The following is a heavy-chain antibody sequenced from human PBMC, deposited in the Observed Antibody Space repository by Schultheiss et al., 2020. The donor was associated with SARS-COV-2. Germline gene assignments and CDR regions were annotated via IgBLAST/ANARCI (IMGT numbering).Heavy chain of an antibody. CDR2: IWYDGSNK. D-gene: IGHD6-6*01. CDR3: ARREYSSSGDAFDI. CDR1: GFTFSNAW. V-gene: IGHV3-33*08. Sequence: GESLKISCAASGFTFSNAWMSWVRQAPGKGLEWVAAIWYDGSNKEYADSVRGRFTISRDNSKNTLYLQMNSLRAEDTAMYYCARREYSSSGDAFDIWGQGTMVTVSS. J-gene: IGHJ3*02.